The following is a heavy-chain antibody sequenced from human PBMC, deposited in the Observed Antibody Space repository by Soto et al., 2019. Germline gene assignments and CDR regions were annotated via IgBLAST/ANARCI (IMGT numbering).Heavy chain of an antibody. V-gene: IGHV4-59*01. J-gene: IGHJ5*02. CDR2: IYYSGIT. CDR1: GGSISSYY. CDR3: ERDSLRNWFDP. Sequence: PSETLSLTCTVSGGSISSYYWSWIRQPPGKGLEWIGYIYYSGITNYNPHLKSRVTISVDTSKNQFSLKLSSVTAADTAVYYCERDSLRNWFDPCGQGTLVTVSS.